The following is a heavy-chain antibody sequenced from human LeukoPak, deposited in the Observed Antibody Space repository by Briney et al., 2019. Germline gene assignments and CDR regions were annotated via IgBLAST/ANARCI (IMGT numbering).Heavy chain of an antibody. CDR2: IYYSGST. Sequence: SETLSLTCTVSGGSVSSGSYYWSWIRQPPGKGLEWIGYIYYSGSTNYNPSLKSRVTISVDTSKNQLSLKLSSVTAADTAVYYCARDRVVVVPAAMRRGYYFDYWGQGTLVTVSS. CDR1: GGSVSSGSYY. V-gene: IGHV4-61*01. CDR3: ARDRVVVVPAAMRRGYYFDY. D-gene: IGHD2-2*01. J-gene: IGHJ4*02.